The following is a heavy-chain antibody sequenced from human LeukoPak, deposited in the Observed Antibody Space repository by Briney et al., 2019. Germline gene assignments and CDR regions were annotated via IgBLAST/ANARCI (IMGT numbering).Heavy chain of an antibody. CDR2: ISGRGTTI. D-gene: IGHD3-10*02. V-gene: IGHV3-48*03. CDR3: ARDAGYYVHDL. Sequence: GGSVRLSCAASGFTLSSYEMNWVRQAPGKGLEGFSYISGRGTTIYYAPSVKGRVTISRDNAKNSLYLQLNSLRAEDTAVYYCARDAGYYVHDLWGQGTLVTVSS. CDR1: GFTLSSYE. J-gene: IGHJ5*02.